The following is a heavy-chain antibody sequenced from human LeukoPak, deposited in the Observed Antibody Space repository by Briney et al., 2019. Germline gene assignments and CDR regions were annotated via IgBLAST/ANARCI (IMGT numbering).Heavy chain of an antibody. CDR3: ARGLDPMSFDY. J-gene: IGHJ4*02. V-gene: IGHV4-61*05. CDR1: GGSISSSSYY. Sequence: SETLSLTCTVSGGSISSSSYYWGWIRQPPGKGLEWIGYIYYSGSTNYNPSLKSRVTISVDTSKNQFSLKLSSVTAADTAVYYCARGLDPMSFDYWGQGTLVTVSS. CDR2: IYYSGST. D-gene: IGHD3-22*01.